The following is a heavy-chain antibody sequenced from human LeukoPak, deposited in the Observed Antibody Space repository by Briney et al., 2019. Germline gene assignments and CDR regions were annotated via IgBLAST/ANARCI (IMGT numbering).Heavy chain of an antibody. Sequence: AVNVSCKASGGTFSSYAISWVRQAPGQGLEWMGGVIPIFGTANYAQKFQGRVTITTDKFTSTAYLELSSLRSEDPAVYYCARAEGYDIWTGYPNWGEGALVTVSP. J-gene: IGHJ4*02. CDR1: GGTFSSYA. CDR3: ARAEGYDIWTGYPN. V-gene: IGHV1-69*05. CDR2: VIPIFGTA. D-gene: IGHD3-9*01.